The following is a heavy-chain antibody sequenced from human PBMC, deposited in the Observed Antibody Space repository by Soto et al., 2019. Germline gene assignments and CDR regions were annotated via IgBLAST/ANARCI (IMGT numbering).Heavy chain of an antibody. CDR3: AAPYSSGWYGDYFDY. Sequence: GGSLRLSCAASGFTFSSYAMHWVRQAPGKGLEWVAVISYDGSNKYYADSVKGRFTISRDNSKNTLYLQMNSLRAEDTAVYYCAAPYSSGWYGDYFDYWGQGTLVTVS. CDR2: ISYDGSNK. J-gene: IGHJ4*02. V-gene: IGHV3-30-3*01. CDR1: GFTFSSYA. D-gene: IGHD6-19*01.